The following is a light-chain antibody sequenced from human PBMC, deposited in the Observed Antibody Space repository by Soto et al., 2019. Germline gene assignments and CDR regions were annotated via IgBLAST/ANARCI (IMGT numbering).Light chain of an antibody. J-gene: IGKJ1*01. V-gene: IGKV1-5*01. CDR1: QTINNW. CDR3: QQYNTFST. Sequence: DIQMSQSPSTLSASVGDRVTITFRASQTINNWLAWYQQKPGKAPKLLIYDVSSLGSGVPSRFSGSRSGTDFTLTISGLQPDDSATYYCQQYNTFSTFGQGTKVDIK. CDR2: DVS.